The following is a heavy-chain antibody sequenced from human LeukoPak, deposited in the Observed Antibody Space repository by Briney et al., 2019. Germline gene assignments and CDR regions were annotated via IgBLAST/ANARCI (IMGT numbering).Heavy chain of an antibody. CDR1: GFTFTTYA. CDR2: ISGRSGHT. V-gene: IGHV3-23*01. D-gene: IGHD2-21*01. J-gene: IGHJ3*01. Sequence: GGSLRLSCAASGFTFTTYAMNWVRQTPGTGLEWVSSISGRSGHTFYADFVKGRFTISRDNSKSTLYLHMSSLRAEDTAVYYCAKPYSWPPPGGAFDLWGHGPTVIVSS. CDR3: AKPYSWPPPGGAFDL.